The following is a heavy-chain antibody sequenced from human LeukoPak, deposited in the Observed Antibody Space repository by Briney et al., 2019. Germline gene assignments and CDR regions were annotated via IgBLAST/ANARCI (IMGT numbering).Heavy chain of an antibody. D-gene: IGHD1-26*01. CDR1: GFTFSSYS. CDR2: ISSSSSYI. V-gene: IGHV3-21*01. Sequence: GGSLRLSCAASGFTFSSYSVNWVRQAPGKGLEWVSSISSSSSYIYYADSVKGRFTISRDNAKNSLYLQMNSLRAEDTAVYYCARDRPYSGSYFGYFDYWGQGTLVTVSS. CDR3: ARDRPYSGSYFGYFDY. J-gene: IGHJ4*02.